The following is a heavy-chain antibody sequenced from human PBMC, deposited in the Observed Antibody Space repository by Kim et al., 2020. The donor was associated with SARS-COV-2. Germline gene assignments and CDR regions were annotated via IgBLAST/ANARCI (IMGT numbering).Heavy chain of an antibody. Sequence: YYADSVKGRFTISRDNSKNTLYLQMNSLRAEDTAVYYCAKDGKQQLGDYWGQGTLVTVSS. J-gene: IGHJ4*02. D-gene: IGHD6-13*01. CDR3: AKDGKQQLGDY. V-gene: IGHV3-23*01.